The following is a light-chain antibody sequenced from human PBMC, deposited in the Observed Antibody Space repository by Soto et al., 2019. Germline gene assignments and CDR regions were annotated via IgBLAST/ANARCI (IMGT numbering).Light chain of an antibody. CDR2: DVT. Sequence: QSALTQPASVSGSPGQSITISCTGTSSDVGGYNYVSWYQHHPGKAPKLMIYDVTNRPSGVSNRFSGSKSGNTASLTISGPQAEDEADYYCTSYTTSSPDLVFGGGTKVTVL. J-gene: IGLJ3*02. CDR1: SSDVGGYNY. V-gene: IGLV2-14*03. CDR3: TSYTTSSPDLV.